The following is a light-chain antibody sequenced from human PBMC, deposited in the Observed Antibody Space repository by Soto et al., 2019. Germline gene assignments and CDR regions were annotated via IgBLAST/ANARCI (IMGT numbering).Light chain of an antibody. CDR2: DAS. CDR1: QGISSA. J-gene: IGKJ2*01. V-gene: IGKV1-13*02. Sequence: AIQLTQSPSSLSASVGDRVTITCRASQGISSALAWYQQKPGKAPKLLIYDASSLESGVPSRFSGSGSGTDFTLTISSRQPEDFATYYCQQFNSYPSTLGQGTKLEIK. CDR3: QQFNSYPST.